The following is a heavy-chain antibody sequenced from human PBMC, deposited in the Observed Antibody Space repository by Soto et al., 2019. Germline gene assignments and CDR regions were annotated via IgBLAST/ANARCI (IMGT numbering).Heavy chain of an antibody. CDR1: GGSFSGYY. V-gene: IGHV4-34*01. D-gene: IGHD1-1*01. CDR2: INHSGST. J-gene: IGHJ5*02. CDR3: ERDTGIWNAEEWFDP. Sequence: SETLSLTCAVYGGSFSGYYWSWIRQPPGKGLEWIGEINHSGSTNYNPSLKSRVTISVDTSKNQFSLKLSSVTAADTAVYYCERDTGIWNAEEWFDPWGQGTLVTVSS.